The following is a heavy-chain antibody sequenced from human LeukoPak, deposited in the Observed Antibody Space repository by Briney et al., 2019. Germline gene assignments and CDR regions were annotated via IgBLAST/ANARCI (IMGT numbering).Heavy chain of an antibody. CDR3: ARKFKSAYYYYYCMDV. V-gene: IGHV4-34*01. Sequence: SETLSLTCAVYGGSFSGYYWSWIRQPPGKGLEWIGEINHSGSTNYNPSLKSRVTISVDTSKNQFSLKLSSVTAADTAVYYCARKFKSAYYYYYCMDVWGKGTTVTVSS. CDR2: INHSGST. CDR1: GGSFSGYY. J-gene: IGHJ6*03.